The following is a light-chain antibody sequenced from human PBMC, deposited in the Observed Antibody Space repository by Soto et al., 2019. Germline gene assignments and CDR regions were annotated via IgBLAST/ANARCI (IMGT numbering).Light chain of an antibody. J-gene: IGKJ1*01. CDR2: GAS. CDR1: QSVSSN. CDR3: KTYNNWPRT. Sequence: EIVMTQSPATLSVSPGERATLSCRASQSVSSNLAWYQQKPGQAPRLLIYGASTRATGIPARFSGSGSGTEFTLTISSLQSEDFVVYYCKTYNNWPRTFGQGTKVEIK. V-gene: IGKV3-15*01.